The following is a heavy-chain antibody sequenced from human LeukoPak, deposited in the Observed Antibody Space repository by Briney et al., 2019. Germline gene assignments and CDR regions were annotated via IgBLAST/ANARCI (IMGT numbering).Heavy chain of an antibody. CDR2: VISDGSSA. D-gene: IGHD3-10*01. V-gene: IGHV3-74*01. CDR3: TRDRRYGGMDV. CDR1: GFTFSSYW. Sequence: GGSLRLSCAASGFTFSSYWMHWVRQAPGKGLVWVSRVISDGSSATHADSVKGRFTVSRDNAKNMLYLQMNSLRAEDTAVYYCTRDRRYGGMDVWGQGTTVTVSS. J-gene: IGHJ6*02.